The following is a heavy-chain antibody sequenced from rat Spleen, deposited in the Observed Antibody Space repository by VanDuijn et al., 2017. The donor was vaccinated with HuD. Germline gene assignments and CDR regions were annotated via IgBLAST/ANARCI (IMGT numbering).Heavy chain of an antibody. CDR2: ISTRGGST. J-gene: IGHJ2*01. CDR3: ARRARYFDY. Sequence: EVQLVESGGGLVQPGRSLKLTCAASGFTFSHYGMAWVRQAPTRGLEWVATISTRGGSTYYRDSVKGRFTISRDNAKSTLYLQMDSLKSEDTATYYCARRARYFDYWGQGVMVTVSS. V-gene: IGHV5S13*01. CDR1: GFTFSHYG.